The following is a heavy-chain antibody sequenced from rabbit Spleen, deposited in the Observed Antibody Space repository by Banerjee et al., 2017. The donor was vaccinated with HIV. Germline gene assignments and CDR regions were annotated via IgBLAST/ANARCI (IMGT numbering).Heavy chain of an antibody. J-gene: IGHJ6*01. Sequence: QSLEESGGGLVKPGAALTLTCTASGVSFSNNHYMCWVRQAPGKGLEWIACIEGGSSAFSYFASWAKGRFTISKTSSTTLTLQMTSLTAADTATYFCARVSGSSFSSYGMDLWGQGTLVTVS. D-gene: IGHD8-1*01. CDR3: ARVSGSSFSSYGMDL. V-gene: IGHV1S40*01. CDR1: GVSFSNNHY. CDR2: IEGGSSAFS.